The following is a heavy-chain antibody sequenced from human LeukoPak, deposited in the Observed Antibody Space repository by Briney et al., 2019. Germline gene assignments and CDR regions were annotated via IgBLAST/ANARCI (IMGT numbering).Heavy chain of an antibody. D-gene: IGHD3-16*01. CDR1: GFTFSSYS. CDR2: ISSSSSTI. J-gene: IGHJ5*02. Sequence: PGGSLRLSCAASGFTFSSYSMNWVRQAPGKGLDWVSYISSSSSTIYYADSVKGRFTISRDNAKNSLYLQMNSLRAEDTAVYYCARSRGGYGDYGSWFDPWGQGILVTVSS. V-gene: IGHV3-48*01. CDR3: ARSRGGYGDYGSWFDP.